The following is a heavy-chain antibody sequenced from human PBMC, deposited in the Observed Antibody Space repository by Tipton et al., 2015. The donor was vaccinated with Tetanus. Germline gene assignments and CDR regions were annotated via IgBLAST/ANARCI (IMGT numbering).Heavy chain of an antibody. CDR1: GFTFDDYA. Sequence: RSLRLSCAASGFTFDDYAMHWVRQAPGKGLEWVSGISWNSGSIGYADSVKGRFTISRDNAKNSLYLQMNSLRAEDTALYYCAKKVPYSSGWFDAFDIWGQGTMVTVSS. J-gene: IGHJ3*02. CDR3: AKKVPYSSGWFDAFDI. V-gene: IGHV3-9*01. D-gene: IGHD6-19*01. CDR2: ISWNSGSI.